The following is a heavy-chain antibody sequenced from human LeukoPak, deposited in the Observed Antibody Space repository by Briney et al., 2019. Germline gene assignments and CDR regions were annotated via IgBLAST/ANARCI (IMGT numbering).Heavy chain of an antibody. CDR2: IYHSGST. D-gene: IGHD3-9*01. Sequence: SETLSLTCAVSGYSISSGYYWGWIRQPPGKGLEWIGSIYHSGSTYYNPSLKSRVTISVDTSKNQFSLKLSSVTAADTAVYYCARSDVHFEGLPHNWFDPWGQGTLVTVSS. CDR3: ARSDVHFEGLPHNWFDP. J-gene: IGHJ5*02. CDR1: GYSISSGYY. V-gene: IGHV4-38-2*01.